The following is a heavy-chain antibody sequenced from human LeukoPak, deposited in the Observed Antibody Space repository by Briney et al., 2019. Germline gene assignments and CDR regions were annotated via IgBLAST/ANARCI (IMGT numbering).Heavy chain of an antibody. CDR3: ARGGYSGYDYDY. Sequence: PSETLSLTCAVYGGSFSGYYWSWIRQPPGKGLEWVSYISSSGSTIYYADSVKGRFTISRDNAKNSLYLQMNSLRAEDTAVYYCARGGYSGYDYDYWGQGTLVTVSS. J-gene: IGHJ4*02. CDR1: GGSFSGYY. V-gene: IGHV3-11*04. CDR2: ISSSGSTI. D-gene: IGHD5-12*01.